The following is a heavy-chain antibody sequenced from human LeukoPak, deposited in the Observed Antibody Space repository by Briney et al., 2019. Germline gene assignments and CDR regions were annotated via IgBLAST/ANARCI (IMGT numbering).Heavy chain of an antibody. CDR2: IKQDGSEK. CDR1: GFTFSSCW. J-gene: IGHJ4*02. CDR3: ARDRLVAPSALDY. D-gene: IGHD2-8*02. V-gene: IGHV3-7*01. Sequence: PGGSLRLSCAASGFTFSSCWMSWVRQAPGKGLEWVANIKQDGSEKYYVDSVKGRFTISRDNAKNSLYLQMNSLRAEDTAVYYCARDRLVAPSALDYWGQGTLVTVSS.